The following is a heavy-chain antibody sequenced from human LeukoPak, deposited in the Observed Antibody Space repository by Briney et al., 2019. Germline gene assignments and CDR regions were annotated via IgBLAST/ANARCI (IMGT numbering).Heavy chain of an antibody. CDR3: ARGGGIDIVVVVAAGGSVDY. CDR2: IKQDGSEK. CDR1: GFTFSSYW. D-gene: IGHD2-15*01. Sequence: GGSLRLSCAASGFTFSSYWMSWVRQAPGKGLEWVANIKQDGSEKYYVDSVKGRFTISRDNAKNSLYLQMNSLRAEDTAVYYCARGGGIDIVVVVAAGGSVDYWGQGTLVTVSS. J-gene: IGHJ4*02. V-gene: IGHV3-7*01.